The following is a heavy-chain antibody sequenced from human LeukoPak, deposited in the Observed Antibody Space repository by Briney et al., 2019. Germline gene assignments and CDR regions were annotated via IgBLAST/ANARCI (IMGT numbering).Heavy chain of an antibody. CDR2: IYYSGDT. J-gene: IGHJ5*02. Sequence: SETLSLTCTVSGGSISGYYWSWIRQPPGKGLEWIAYIYYSGDTNYNPSLKSRVTISVDTSKNQFSLKLSSVTAADTAVYYCAGGRDGSLIDPWGQGTLVTVSS. D-gene: IGHD1-26*01. CDR1: GGSISGYY. V-gene: IGHV4-59*01. CDR3: AGGRDGSLIDP.